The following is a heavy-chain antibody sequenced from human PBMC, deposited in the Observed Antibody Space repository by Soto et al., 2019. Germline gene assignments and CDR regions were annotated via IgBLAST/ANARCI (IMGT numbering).Heavy chain of an antibody. J-gene: IGHJ6*02. Sequence: GEGLNSSCKGSGYSFTSYWIGWVRQMPGKGLEWMGIIYPGDSDTRYSPSFQGQVTISADKSISTAYLQWSSLTASDTAMYYCAGGGVRGVITRTRDYYGMDVWGQGTTVTVSS. V-gene: IGHV5-51*01. CDR2: IYPGDSDT. D-gene: IGHD3-10*02. CDR3: AGGGVRGVITRTRDYYGMDV. CDR1: GYSFTSYW.